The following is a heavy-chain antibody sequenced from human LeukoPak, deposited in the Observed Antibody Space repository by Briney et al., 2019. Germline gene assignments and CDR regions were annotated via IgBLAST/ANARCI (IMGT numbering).Heavy chain of an antibody. Sequence: SETLSLTCSVYGGSFSAYYWIWIRQSPEMGLQWIGEISHSGSTNYNPSLRSRLTMSVDTSKHQFSLKLTSVTAADTAIYYCARGRIPEANTGAFDIWGQGTMVTVSS. J-gene: IGHJ3*02. D-gene: IGHD2-2*01. V-gene: IGHV4-34*01. CDR2: ISHSGST. CDR3: ARGRIPEANTGAFDI. CDR1: GGSFSAYY.